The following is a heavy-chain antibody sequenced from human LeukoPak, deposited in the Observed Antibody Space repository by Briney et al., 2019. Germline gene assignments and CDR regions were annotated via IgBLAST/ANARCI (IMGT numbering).Heavy chain of an antibody. CDR1: GGTFSSYA. D-gene: IGHD3-22*01. V-gene: IGHV1-69*04. J-gene: IGHJ6*02. CDR2: IIPIFGIA. CDR3: ARVPMDSSGYWSYYYGMDV. Sequence: SSVKVSCKASGGTFSSYAISWVRQAPGQGLEWMGRIIPIFGIANYAQKFQGRVTITADKSTSTAYMELSSLRSEDTAVYYCARVPMDSSGYWSYYYGMDVWGQGTTVTVSS.